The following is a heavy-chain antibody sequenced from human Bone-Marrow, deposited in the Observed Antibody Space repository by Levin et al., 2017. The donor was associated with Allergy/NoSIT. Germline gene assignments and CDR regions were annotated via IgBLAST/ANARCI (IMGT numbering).Heavy chain of an antibody. CDR2: IRSKAYGGTT. V-gene: IGHV3-49*03. CDR1: GFTFGDYA. Sequence: GGSLRLSCTASGFTFGDYAMSWFRQAPGKGLEWVGFIRSKAYGGTTEYAASVKGRFTISRDDSKSIAYLQMNSLKTEDTAVYYCTRVAYYYDSSRHFDYWGQGTLVTVSS. D-gene: IGHD3-22*01. J-gene: IGHJ4*02. CDR3: TRVAYYYDSSRHFDY.